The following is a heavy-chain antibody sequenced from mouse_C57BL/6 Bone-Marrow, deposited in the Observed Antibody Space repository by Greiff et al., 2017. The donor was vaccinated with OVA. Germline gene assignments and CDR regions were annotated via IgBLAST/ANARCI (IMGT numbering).Heavy chain of an antibody. CDR1: GYTFTTYP. Sequence: VMLVESGAELVKPGASVKMSCKASGYTFTTYPIEWMKQNHGKSLEWIGNFHPYNDDTKYNEKFKGKATLTVEKSSSTVYLELSRLTSDDSAVYYCARGGPYYSNDYAMDYWGQGTSVTVSS. CDR2: FHPYNDDT. D-gene: IGHD2-5*01. J-gene: IGHJ4*01. CDR3: ARGGPYYSNDYAMDY. V-gene: IGHV1-47*01.